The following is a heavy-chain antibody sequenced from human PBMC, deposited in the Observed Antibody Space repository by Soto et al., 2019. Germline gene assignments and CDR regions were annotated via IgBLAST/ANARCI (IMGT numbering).Heavy chain of an antibody. CDR3: ARRPHGDFRDAFDI. D-gene: IGHD4-17*01. CDR2: ISAYNGNT. CDR1: GYTFTSYG. Sequence: ASVKVSCKASGYTFTSYGISWVRQAPGQGLEWMGWISAYNGNTNYAQKLQGRVTMTTDTSTSTAYMELRSLRSDDTAVYYCARRPHGDFRDAFDIWGQGTMVTVSS. J-gene: IGHJ3*02. V-gene: IGHV1-18*01.